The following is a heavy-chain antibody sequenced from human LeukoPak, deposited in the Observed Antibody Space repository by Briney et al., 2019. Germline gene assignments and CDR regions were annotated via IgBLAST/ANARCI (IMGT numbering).Heavy chain of an antibody. Sequence: PGGSLRLSCAASGFTFSNFAMNWVRQAPGKGLEFLSLIISSGVGTHYVDSVKGRFTISGDNSKNTLYLQMIGLRAEDTAIYYCARGTLPYCSAAACYPFDFWGQGTLVTVSS. D-gene: IGHD2-15*01. J-gene: IGHJ4*02. CDR1: GFTFSNFA. V-gene: IGHV3-23*01. CDR3: ARGTLPYCSAAACYPFDF. CDR2: IISSGVGT.